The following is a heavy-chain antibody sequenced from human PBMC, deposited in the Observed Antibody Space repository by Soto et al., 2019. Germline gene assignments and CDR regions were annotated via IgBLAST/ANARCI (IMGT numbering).Heavy chain of an antibody. CDR3: AEYNWKDGGAFDI. V-gene: IGHV1-69*06. J-gene: IGHJ3*02. CDR2: IIPIFGTA. CDR1: GGTFSSYA. Sequence: SVKVSCKASGGTFSSYAISWVRQAPGQGLEWMGGIIPIFGTANYAQKFQGRVTITADKSTSTAYMELSSLRSEDTAVYYCAEYNWKDGGAFDIWGQGTMVTVSS. D-gene: IGHD1-1*01.